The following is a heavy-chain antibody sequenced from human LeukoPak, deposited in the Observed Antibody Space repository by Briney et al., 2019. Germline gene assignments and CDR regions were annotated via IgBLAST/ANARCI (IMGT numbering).Heavy chain of an antibody. D-gene: IGHD6-13*01. V-gene: IGHV5-51*01. CDR3: ARQGRSSSWVVDAFDI. Sequence: GESLKISCKGSGYSFTSYWIGWVRQMPGKGLEWMGIIYPGDSDTRYSPSFQGQVTISADKSISTAYLQWSSLKASDTAMYYCARQGRSSSWVVDAFDIWGQGTMVTVSS. CDR2: IYPGDSDT. CDR1: GYSFTSYW. J-gene: IGHJ3*02.